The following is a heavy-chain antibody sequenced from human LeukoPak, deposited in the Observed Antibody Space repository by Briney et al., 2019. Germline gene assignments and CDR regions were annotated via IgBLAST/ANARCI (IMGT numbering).Heavy chain of an antibody. J-gene: IGHJ3*02. CDR1: GFTFSDYY. CDR3: ARLGMRNAFDI. V-gene: IGHV3-11*04. CDR2: ISSSGSTI. Sequence: GGSLRLSCAASGFTFSDYYMSWIRQAPGKGLEWVSYISSSGSTIYYADSVKGRFTISRDNARNSLSLQMNSLRAEDTAVYYCARLGMRNAFDIWGQGTMVTVSS. D-gene: IGHD3-16*01.